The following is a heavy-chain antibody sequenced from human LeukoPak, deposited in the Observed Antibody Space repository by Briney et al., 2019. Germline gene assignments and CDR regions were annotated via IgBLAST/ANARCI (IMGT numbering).Heavy chain of an antibody. D-gene: IGHD3-22*01. Sequence: GGSLRLSCAATGFIVSSNYMNWVRQAPGKGLEWVSTLYTDGRTFYADSVKGRFTFSRDNSKNTVYLQLNSLRAEDTAVYYCSRIRSAHDNSWGQGALVTVSS. CDR3: SRIRSAHDNS. CDR2: LYTDGRT. V-gene: IGHV3-66*01. J-gene: IGHJ4*02. CDR1: GFIVSSNY.